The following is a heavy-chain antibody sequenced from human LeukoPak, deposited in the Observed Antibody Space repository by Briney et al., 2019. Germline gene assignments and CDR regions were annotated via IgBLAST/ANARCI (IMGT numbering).Heavy chain of an antibody. Sequence: GGSLRLSCAASGFTFSSYEMNWVRQAPGKGLEWVSGISGSGGSTYYADSVKGRFTISRDNSKNTLYLQMNSLRVEDTAVYYCAKQYDFWSGPDYWGQGTLVTVSS. D-gene: IGHD3-3*01. CDR2: ISGSGGST. J-gene: IGHJ4*02. CDR1: GFTFSSYE. CDR3: AKQYDFWSGPDY. V-gene: IGHV3-23*01.